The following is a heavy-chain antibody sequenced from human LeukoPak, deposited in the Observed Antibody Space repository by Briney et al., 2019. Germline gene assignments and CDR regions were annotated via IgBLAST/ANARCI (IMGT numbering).Heavy chain of an antibody. CDR2: ISYDGSNK. Sequence: GGSLRLSCAASGFTFGSYAMNWVRQVPGKGLEWVAVISYDGSNKYYADSVKGRFTISRDNSKNTLYLQMNSLRAEDTAVYYCASGYSSNWGQGTLVTVSS. D-gene: IGHD5-18*01. CDR1: GFTFGSYA. CDR3: ASGYSSN. J-gene: IGHJ4*02. V-gene: IGHV3-30*04.